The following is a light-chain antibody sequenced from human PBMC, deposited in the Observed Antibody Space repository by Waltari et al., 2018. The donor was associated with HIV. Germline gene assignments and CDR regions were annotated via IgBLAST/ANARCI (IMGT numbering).Light chain of an antibody. J-gene: IGLJ2*01. CDR2: DNN. CDR1: SSNIGSKL. Sequence: QSVLTQPPSVSAAPGQEVTTSCSGSSSNIGSKLVTWYQHVPGAAPKLLIYDNNKRPSGIPDRFSGSKSGTSVTLGITGLQTGDEADYYCSTWDVSLGAGVFGGGTKLTVL. CDR3: STWDVSLGAGV. V-gene: IGLV1-51*01.